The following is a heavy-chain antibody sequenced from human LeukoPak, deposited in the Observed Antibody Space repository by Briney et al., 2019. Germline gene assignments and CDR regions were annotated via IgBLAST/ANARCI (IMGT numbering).Heavy chain of an antibody. CDR3: TSFRYDFWRTFDY. Sequence: GGSLRLSCAASGFSLSSHWMTWVRQVPGRGPEWVANVNRDGSETYYLDSVKGRFTISKDNAKNSLYLQMNSLRAEDTAVYYCTSFRYDFWRTFDYWGQGTLVTVSS. CDR1: GFSLSSHW. J-gene: IGHJ4*02. CDR2: VNRDGSET. V-gene: IGHV3-7*01. D-gene: IGHD3-3*01.